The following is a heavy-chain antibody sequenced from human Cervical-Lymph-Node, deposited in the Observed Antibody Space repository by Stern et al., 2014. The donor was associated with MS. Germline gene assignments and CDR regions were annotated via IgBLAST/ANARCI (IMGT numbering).Heavy chain of an antibody. CDR2: ISSSGGT. CDR3: ARGYTTSSGRPDY. CDR1: GGSTSSYY. Sequence: VQLVESGPGLVKPSETLSLTCTVSGGSTSSYYWSWIRQPPGKGLEWIGYISSSGGTKYNPSLKSRVTISVDPPKNHFPLNLSSVTAADAAVYYCARGYTTSSGRPDYWGQGTLVTVST. V-gene: IGHV4-59*08. D-gene: IGHD6-6*01. J-gene: IGHJ4*02.